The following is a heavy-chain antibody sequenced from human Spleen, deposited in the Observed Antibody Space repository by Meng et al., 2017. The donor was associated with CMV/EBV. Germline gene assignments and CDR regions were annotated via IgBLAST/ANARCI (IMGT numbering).Heavy chain of an antibody. CDR1: GFTCDDYG. CDR2: INWNGGST. D-gene: IGHD2-15*01. CDR3: ARGTGVVARYYYYYGMDV. J-gene: IGHJ6*02. Sequence: GESLKISCAASGFTCDDYGMSWVRQAAGKGLEWVSGINWNGGSTGYADSVKGRFTISRDNAKNSLYLQMNSLRAEDTALYYCARGTGVVARYYYYYGMDVWGQGTTVTVSS. V-gene: IGHV3-20*04.